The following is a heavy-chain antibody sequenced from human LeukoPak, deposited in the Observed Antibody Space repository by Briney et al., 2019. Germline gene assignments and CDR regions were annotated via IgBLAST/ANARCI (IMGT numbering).Heavy chain of an antibody. CDR3: ASGSRQEMATIDY. V-gene: IGHV4-59*01. J-gene: IGHJ4*02. Sequence: MSSETLSLTCTVSGGSISSYYWSWIRQPPGKGLEWIGYIYYSGSTNYNPSLKSRVTISVDTSKNQFSLKLSSVTAADTAVYYCASGSRQEMATIDYWGQGTLVTVSS. CDR1: GGSISSYY. D-gene: IGHD5-24*01. CDR2: IYYSGST.